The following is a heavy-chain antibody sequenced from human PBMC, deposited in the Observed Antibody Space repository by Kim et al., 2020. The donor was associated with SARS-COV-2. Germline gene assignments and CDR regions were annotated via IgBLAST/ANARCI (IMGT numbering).Heavy chain of an antibody. D-gene: IGHD6-6*01. CDR1: GYTFTSYG. CDR2: ISAYNGNT. V-gene: IGHV1-18*04. Sequence: ASVKVSCKASGYTFTSYGISWVRQAPGQGLEWMGWISAYNGNTNYAQKLQGRVTMTTDTSTSTAYMELRSLRSDDTAVYYCARVGYSSSPNYYYGMDVWGQGTTVTVSS. CDR3: ARVGYSSSPNYYYGMDV. J-gene: IGHJ6*02.